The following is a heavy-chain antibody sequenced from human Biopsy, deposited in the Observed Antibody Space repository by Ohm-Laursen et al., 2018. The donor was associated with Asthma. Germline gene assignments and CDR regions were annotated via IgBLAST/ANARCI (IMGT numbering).Heavy chain of an antibody. CDR3: ARERAGVLGSYNGMDV. D-gene: IGHD2-8*01. J-gene: IGHJ6*02. CDR2: VTYDGISQ. Sequence: SLRLSCSASGFTFSNYGMHWVRQVAGKGLDWVAVVTYDGISQYYAESVKGRFTISRDNSGNTLNLQMNSVRPDDTAVYFCARERAGVLGSYNGMDVWGPGTTVTVSS. CDR1: GFTFSNYG. V-gene: IGHV3-30*03.